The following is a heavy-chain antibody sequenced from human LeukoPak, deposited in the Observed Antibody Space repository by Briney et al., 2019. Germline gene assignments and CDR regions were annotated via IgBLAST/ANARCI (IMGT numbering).Heavy chain of an antibody. J-gene: IGHJ4*02. CDR1: GFTFSSYG. D-gene: IGHD4-17*01. Sequence: GGSLRLSCAASGFTFSSYGMHWVSQAPGKGLEWVAVIWYDGSNKYYADSVKGRFTISRDNSKSTLYLQMNSLRAEDTAVYYCARDLALMHGDYGVDYWGQGTLVTVSS. CDR2: IWYDGSNK. V-gene: IGHV3-33*01. CDR3: ARDLALMHGDYGVDY.